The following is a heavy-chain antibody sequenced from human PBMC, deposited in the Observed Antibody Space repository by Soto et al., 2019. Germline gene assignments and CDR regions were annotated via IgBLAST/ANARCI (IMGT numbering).Heavy chain of an antibody. Sequence: QVQLVQSGAEVKKPGASVKVSCKASGYTFTSYGISWVRQAPGQGLEWMGWISAYNGNTNYAQKLHGRVTMTTDTSTSTAYMELRSLRSDDTAVYYCARDKGYCGGDCYSYYFDYWGQGTLVTVSS. CDR2: ISAYNGNT. CDR1: GYTFTSYG. V-gene: IGHV1-18*01. J-gene: IGHJ4*02. CDR3: ARDKGYCGGDCYSYYFDY. D-gene: IGHD2-21*02.